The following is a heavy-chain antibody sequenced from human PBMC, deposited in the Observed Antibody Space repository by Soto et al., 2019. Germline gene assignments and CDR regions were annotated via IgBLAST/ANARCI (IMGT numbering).Heavy chain of an antibody. CDR1: GYTSTAYY. J-gene: IGHJ6*02. V-gene: IGHV1-2*02. D-gene: IGHD6-19*01. Sequence: QVQLVQSGAEVEKPGASVRVSCKTSGYTSTAYYIHWVRQAPGQGLEWMGWINPNSGVANYARNFQGRVTMTRDTSISTVYMELNKMRSEDTTIYYCARQGSGSEYPQYFYYGMDVWGQGTTVAASS. CDR3: ARQGSGSEYPQYFYYGMDV. CDR2: INPNSGVA.